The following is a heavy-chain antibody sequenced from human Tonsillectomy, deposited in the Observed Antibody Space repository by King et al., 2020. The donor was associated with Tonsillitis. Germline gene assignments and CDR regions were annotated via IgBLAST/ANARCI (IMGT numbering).Heavy chain of an antibody. J-gene: IGHJ4*02. Sequence: QLQESGSGLVKPSQTLSLTCAVSGGSISSGGYSWSWIRQPPGKGLEWIGYIYHSGSTYYNPSLKSRVNISVDRSKNQFSLKLNSVTAADTAVYYCASCDDPGLYFDYWGQGTLVTVSS. CDR2: IYHSGST. CDR3: ASCDDPGLYFDY. D-gene: IGHD2-21*01. CDR1: GGSISSGGYS. V-gene: IGHV4-30-2*01.